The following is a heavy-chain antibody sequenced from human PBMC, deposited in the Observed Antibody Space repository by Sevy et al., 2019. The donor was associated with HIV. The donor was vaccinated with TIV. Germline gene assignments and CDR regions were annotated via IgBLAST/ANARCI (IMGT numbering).Heavy chain of an antibody. Sequence: GGSLRLSCAASGFTFSSYGMHWVRQAPGKGLEWVALIWYDGTNKYYADSVKGRFTISRDNSENTFYLQINSLRAEDTAGYYCGRGWRIAFACRVGYFDYWGQGILVTVSS. J-gene: IGHJ4*02. V-gene: IGHV3-33*01. CDR2: IWYDGTNK. CDR1: GFTFSSYG. D-gene: IGHD3-3*02. CDR3: GRGWRIAFACRVGYFDY.